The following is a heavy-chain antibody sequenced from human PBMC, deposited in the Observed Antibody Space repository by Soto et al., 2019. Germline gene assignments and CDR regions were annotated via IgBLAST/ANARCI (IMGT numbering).Heavy chain of an antibody. CDR1: GFTFTSHW. CDR2: INQEGSET. J-gene: IGHJ6*02. V-gene: IGHV3-7*01. D-gene: IGHD4-4*01. CDR3: TRDHHRTTITTSYHYNYYGMAV. Sequence: GGSLRLSCAASGFTFTSHWMSWVRQAPGKGLEWVANINQEGSETHYVDSVKGRFTISRGNAENSLYLQMKSLRAEDTAVYYCTRDHHRTTITTSYHYNYYGMAVWGQGTTLTVYS.